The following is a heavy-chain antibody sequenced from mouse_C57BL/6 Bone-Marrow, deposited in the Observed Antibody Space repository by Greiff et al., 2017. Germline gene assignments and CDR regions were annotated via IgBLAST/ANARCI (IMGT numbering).Heavy chain of an antibody. CDR3: ARETTVVARSYWYFDV. J-gene: IGHJ1*03. V-gene: IGHV3-6*01. CDR2: ISYDGSN. Sequence: VQLQQSGPGLVKPSQSLSLTCSVTGYSITSGYYWNWIRQFPGNKLEWMGYISYDGSNNYNPSLKNRISITLDTSKNQFFLKLNSVTTEDTATYYCARETTVVARSYWYFDVWGTGTTVTVSS. CDR1: GYSITSGYY. D-gene: IGHD1-1*01.